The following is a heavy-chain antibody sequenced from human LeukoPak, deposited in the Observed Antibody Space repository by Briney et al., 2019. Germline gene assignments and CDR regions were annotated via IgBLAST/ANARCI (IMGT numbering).Heavy chain of an antibody. J-gene: IGHJ4*02. CDR3: AKDTRMGDY. CDR2: ISWNSGSI. CDR1: GFTFDDYA. V-gene: IGHV3-9*01. Sequence: PGGSLRLSCAASGFTFDDYAMHWVRQAPGKRLEWVSGISWNSGSIGYADSVKGRFAISRDNAKNSLYLQMNSLRAEDTASYYCAKDTRMGDYWGQGTLVTVSS.